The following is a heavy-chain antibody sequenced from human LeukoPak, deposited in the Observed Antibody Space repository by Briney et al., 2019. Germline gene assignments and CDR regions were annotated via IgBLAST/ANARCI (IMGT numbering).Heavy chain of an antibody. CDR3: AKDLSSRDYVWGSYRPDFDY. Sequence: PGGSLRLSCAASGFTFSSYGMSWVRQAPGKGLEWVSAISGSGGSTYYAGSVKGRFTISRDNSKNTLYLQMNSLRAEDTAVYYCAKDLSSRDYVWGSYRPDFDYWGQGTLVTVSS. D-gene: IGHD3-16*02. CDR1: GFTFSSYG. CDR2: ISGSGGST. J-gene: IGHJ4*02. V-gene: IGHV3-23*01.